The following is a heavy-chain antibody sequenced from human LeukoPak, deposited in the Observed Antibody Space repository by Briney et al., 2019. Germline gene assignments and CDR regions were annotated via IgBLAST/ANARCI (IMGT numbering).Heavy chain of an antibody. J-gene: IGHJ4*02. CDR2: IYHSGST. D-gene: IGHD5-12*01. CDR1: GYSISSGYY. CDR3: ARGHSGYDYGLFDY. V-gene: IGHV4-38-2*01. Sequence: SETPSLTCAVSGYSISSGYYWGWIRQPPGKGLEWIGSIYHSGSTYYNPSLKSRVTISVDTSKNQFSLKLSSVTAADTAVYYCARGHSGYDYGLFDYWGQGTLVTVSS.